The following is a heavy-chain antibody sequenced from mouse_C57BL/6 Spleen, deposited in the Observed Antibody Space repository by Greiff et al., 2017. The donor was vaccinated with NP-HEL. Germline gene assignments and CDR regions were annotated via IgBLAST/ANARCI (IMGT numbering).Heavy chain of an antibody. CDR2: INPNNGGT. J-gene: IGHJ1*03. Sequence: EVQLQQSGPELVKPGASVKIPCKASGYTFTDYNMDWVKQSHGKSLEWIGDINPNNGGTIYNQKFKGKATLTVDKSSSTAYMELRSLTSDDTAVYYCAASTVVARYWYFDVWGTGTTVTVSS. V-gene: IGHV1-18*01. CDR3: AASTVVARYWYFDV. CDR1: GYTFTDYN. D-gene: IGHD1-1*01.